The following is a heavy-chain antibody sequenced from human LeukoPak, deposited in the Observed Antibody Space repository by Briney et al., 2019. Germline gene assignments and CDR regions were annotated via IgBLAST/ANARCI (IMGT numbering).Heavy chain of an antibody. Sequence: PGGSLRLSCAASGFTFSSYGMHWVRQAPGKGLEWVACIRSDENKKFYSDSVKGRFTISRDNSKTTLFLQMNSLRPGDTAMYYCARDGPFYFDRSPNAPKTPRDGNNYLDYWGQGTLVTVSS. CDR2: IRSDENKK. J-gene: IGHJ4*02. CDR1: GFTFSSYG. D-gene: IGHD3-22*01. V-gene: IGHV3-30*02. CDR3: ARDGPFYFDRSPNAPKTPRDGNNYLDY.